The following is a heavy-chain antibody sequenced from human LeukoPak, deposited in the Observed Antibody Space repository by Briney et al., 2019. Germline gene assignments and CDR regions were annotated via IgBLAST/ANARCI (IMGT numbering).Heavy chain of an antibody. D-gene: IGHD4-23*01. Sequence: SETLSLTCTVSGGSISSGSYYWSWIRQPAGKGLEWIGRIYTSGSTNYNPSLKSRVTTSVDTSKNQFSLKLSSVTAADTAVYYCATWDCGGRLFDYWGQGTLVTVSS. CDR1: GGSISSGSYY. CDR2: IYTSGST. CDR3: ATWDCGGRLFDY. J-gene: IGHJ4*02. V-gene: IGHV4-61*02.